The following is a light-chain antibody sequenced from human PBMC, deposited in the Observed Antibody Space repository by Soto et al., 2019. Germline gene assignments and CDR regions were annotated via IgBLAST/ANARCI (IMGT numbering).Light chain of an antibody. V-gene: IGKV1-5*01. CDR3: QHCDTSWP. CDR2: NAS. J-gene: IGKJ1*01. Sequence: DIQMTQSPSTLSASVGDRVTITCRASRNIERRLAWYQQKPGKPPKLLILNASTLGSGVPSRFSGSGSGTEFTLTISGLQPDDFATYYCQHCDTSWPFGQGTKVDIK. CDR1: RNIERR.